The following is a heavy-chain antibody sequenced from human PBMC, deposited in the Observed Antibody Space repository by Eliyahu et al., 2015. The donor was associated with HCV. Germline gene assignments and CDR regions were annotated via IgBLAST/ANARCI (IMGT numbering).Heavy chain of an antibody. D-gene: IGHD3-22*01. CDR3: ARAPNYYDSSGSLDY. V-gene: IGHV3-53*01. CDR2: XYSGGST. CDR1: GFTVSSXY. Sequence: EVQLVESGGGLIQPGGSLRLSCAASGFTVSSXYMSWVRQAPGKGLEWVSVXYSGGSTYYADSVRGRFTISRDNSKNTLYLQMNSLRAEDTAVYYCARAPNYYDSSGSLDYWGQGTLVTVSS. J-gene: IGHJ4*02.